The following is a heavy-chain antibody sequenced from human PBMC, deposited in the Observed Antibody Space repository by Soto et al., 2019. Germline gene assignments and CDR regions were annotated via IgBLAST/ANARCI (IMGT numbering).Heavy chain of an antibody. V-gene: IGHV4-30-4*01. D-gene: IGHD2-15*01. CDR3: ARVGCSGGSCYGNYYYGMDV. J-gene: IGHJ6*02. CDR2: IYYSGST. Sequence: SETLSLTCTVSGGSISSGDYYWSWIRQPPGKGLEWIGYIYYSGSTYYNPSLKSRVTTSVDTSKNQFSLKLSSVTAADTAVYYCARVGCSGGSCYGNYYYGMDVWGQGTTVTVSS. CDR1: GGSISSGDYY.